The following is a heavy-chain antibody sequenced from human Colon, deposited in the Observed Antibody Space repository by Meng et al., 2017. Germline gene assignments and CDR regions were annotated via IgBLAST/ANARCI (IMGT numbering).Heavy chain of an antibody. J-gene: IGHJ4*02. D-gene: IGHD1-26*01. V-gene: IGHV3-7*01. CDR3: ARGGSYYGDY. Sequence: GGSLRLSCVASGFTFSTYWMSWVRLAPGKGLEWVATIKPDGSERYYVDSVKGRLTMSRDNAKNSLYLQMNSLRAEDTAVYYCARGGSYYGDYWGQGTLVT. CDR2: IKPDGSER. CDR1: GFTFSTYW.